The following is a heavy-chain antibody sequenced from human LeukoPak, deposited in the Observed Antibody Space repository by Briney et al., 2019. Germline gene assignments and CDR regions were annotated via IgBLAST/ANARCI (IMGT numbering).Heavy chain of an antibody. CDR1: XYXXTIYG. D-gene: IGHD6-6*01. V-gene: IGHV1-18*01. J-gene: IGHJ5*02. CDR3: GRSYSSSHPDWFDP. CDR2: ISGYNGNP. Sequence: ASVKVSCEASXYXXTIYGISWVRQAPGQGLEWMGWISGYNGNPNYAQKLQGRVTMTTDTSTSTAYMELRSLRADDTAVYYCGRSYSSSHPDWFDPWGQGTLVTVSS.